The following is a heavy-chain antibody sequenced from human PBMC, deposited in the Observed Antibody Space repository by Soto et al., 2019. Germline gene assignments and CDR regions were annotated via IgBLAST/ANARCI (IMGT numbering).Heavy chain of an antibody. CDR2: IRHSESA. Sequence: TLSLTCTVSGGSISSGPYSWGWIRQTPGEGLEWIGTIRHSESAYYNPSLESRSIISVDASKNDFSLNLTSATAADTALYYCARLGNHDVFDMWGQGTMVTVSS. CDR1: GGSISSGPYS. CDR3: ARLGNHDVFDM. J-gene: IGHJ3*02. V-gene: IGHV4-39*02.